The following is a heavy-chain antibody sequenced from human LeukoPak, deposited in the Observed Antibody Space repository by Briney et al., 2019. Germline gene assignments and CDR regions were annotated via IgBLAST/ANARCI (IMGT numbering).Heavy chain of an antibody. Sequence: GGSLRLSCAASGFTFSSYAMSWVRQAPGKGLEWVSAISGSGGSTYYADSVKGRFTISRDNAKNTLYLQMKSLRAEDTAVYYCAKGPWLDMTEYYFDYWGQGTLVTVSS. CDR1: GFTFSSYA. V-gene: IGHV3-23*01. D-gene: IGHD6-19*01. J-gene: IGHJ4*02. CDR3: AKGPWLDMTEYYFDY. CDR2: ISGSGGST.